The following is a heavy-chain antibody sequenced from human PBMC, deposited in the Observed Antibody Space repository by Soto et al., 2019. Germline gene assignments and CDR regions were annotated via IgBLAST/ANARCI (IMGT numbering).Heavy chain of an antibody. CDR1: GLTVSGK. D-gene: IGHD2-21*02. J-gene: IGHJ4*02. V-gene: IGHV3-30*03. Sequence: VQLVESGGGLIQPGESLRLSCAAFGLTVSGKKYVAWVRQAPGKGLEWVTGISYDGGERFYADSVKGRFTISRDNSKNRLDLQMSSLRPEDTAVYYCARDLPLYCRGDCNFDFWGQGTLVTVSS. CDR3: ARDLPLYCRGDCNFDF. CDR2: ISYDGGER.